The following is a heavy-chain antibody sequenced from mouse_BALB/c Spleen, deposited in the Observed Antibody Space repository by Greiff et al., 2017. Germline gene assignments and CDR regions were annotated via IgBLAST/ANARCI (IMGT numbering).Heavy chain of an antibody. Sequence: VQLQQSGAELVRPGASVKLSCTASGFNFNDYYMHWVKQRPEQGLEWIGWIDPENGDTEYAPKFQGKATMTADTSSNTAYLQLSSLTSEDTAVYYCNAMDDWGQGTSVTVSS. CDR3: NAMDD. CDR2: IDPENGDT. V-gene: IGHV14-4*02. CDR1: GFNFNDYY. J-gene: IGHJ4*01.